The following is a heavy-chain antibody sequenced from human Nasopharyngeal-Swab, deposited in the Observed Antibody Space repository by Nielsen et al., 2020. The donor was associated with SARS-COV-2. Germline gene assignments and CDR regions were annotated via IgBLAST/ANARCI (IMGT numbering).Heavy chain of an antibody. CDR1: GFTFNNYN. D-gene: IGHD3-3*01. Sequence: GRSLRLSCAASGFTFNNYNFNWVRQAPGKGLEWVSSISSSSSYIYYADSVKGRFTISRDNAKNSLYLQTNSLRAEDTAVYYCARDGLDYDFWSAYFMDVWGQGTTVTVSS. V-gene: IGHV3-21*01. CDR3: ARDGLDYDFWSAYFMDV. J-gene: IGHJ6*02. CDR2: ISSSSSYI.